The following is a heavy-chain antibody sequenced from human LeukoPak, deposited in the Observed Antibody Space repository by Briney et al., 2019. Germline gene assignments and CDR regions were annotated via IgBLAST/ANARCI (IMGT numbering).Heavy chain of an antibody. CDR1: GFTFSSYE. D-gene: IGHD5-18*01. Sequence: GGPLRLSCSASGFTFSSYEMNWVRQAPGKGLEWVSQISSSGTIIYYADSVKGRFTISRDNAKNSLYLQMNSLRAEDTAVYYCARHFTAMSSFDFWGQGSLVTVSS. J-gene: IGHJ4*02. V-gene: IGHV3-48*03. CDR3: ARHFTAMSSFDF. CDR2: ISSSGTII.